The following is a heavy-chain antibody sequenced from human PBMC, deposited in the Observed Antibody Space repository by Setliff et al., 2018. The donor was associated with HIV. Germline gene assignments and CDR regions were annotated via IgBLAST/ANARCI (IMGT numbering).Heavy chain of an antibody. V-gene: IGHV4-39*07. CDR1: GGSIKSSSYY. D-gene: IGHD6-13*01. J-gene: IGHJ1*01. CDR3: ARVPTSSWYVTTQRTKEYFHH. Sequence: PSETLSLTCTVSGGSIKSSSYYWGWIRQPPGKGLEWIGSIYYSGNTYYNPSLKSRVTILEDTSRNQFSLRLGSATAADTAIYYCARVPTSSWYVTTQRTKEYFHHWGQGTLVTVSS. CDR2: IYYSGNT.